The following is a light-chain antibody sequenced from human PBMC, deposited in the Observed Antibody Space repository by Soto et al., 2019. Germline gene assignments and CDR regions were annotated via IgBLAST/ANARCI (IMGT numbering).Light chain of an antibody. V-gene: IGKV3-15*01. Sequence: EIVMTQSPATLSVSPGERATLSCRASQSVSSNLAWYQQKPGQAPRLLIYGASTRATCIPARFSGSGSGTEFTLPISSLQSEDFAVYYCQQYNNWPPLYTFGQGTKLEIK. CDR2: GAS. CDR3: QQYNNWPPLYT. J-gene: IGKJ2*01. CDR1: QSVSSN.